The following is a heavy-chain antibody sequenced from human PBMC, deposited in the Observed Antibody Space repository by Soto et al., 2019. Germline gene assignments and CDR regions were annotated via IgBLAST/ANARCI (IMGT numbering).Heavy chain of an antibody. Sequence: SETLSLTCTVSGDSMSTGGHYYNCICQFPWNGLEWIGYVYYSGATHYTPSLRARATISRDTSKNQFSLRLISVTAADTALYYCARDKDLQPTVWGFWGQGIQVTVSS. CDR1: GDSMSTGGHY. J-gene: IGHJ4*02. CDR2: VYYSGAT. D-gene: IGHD3-16*01. V-gene: IGHV4-31*03. CDR3: ARDKDLQPTVWGF.